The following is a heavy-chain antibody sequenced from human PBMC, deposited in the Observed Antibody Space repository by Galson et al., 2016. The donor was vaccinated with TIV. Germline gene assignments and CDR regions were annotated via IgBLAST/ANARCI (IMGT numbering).Heavy chain of an antibody. CDR3: ARGRGGEYFDY. Sequence: SLRLSCAASEFVFSSFWMTWVRQAPGKGLEWVANIKQDGSEKYYVDSVKGRFTISRDNAKNSMYLQMNSLRAEDTAVYYWARGRGGEYFDYWGQGMLVTVSS. D-gene: IGHD3-16*01. CDR2: IKQDGSEK. J-gene: IGHJ4*02. V-gene: IGHV3-7*03. CDR1: EFVFSSFW.